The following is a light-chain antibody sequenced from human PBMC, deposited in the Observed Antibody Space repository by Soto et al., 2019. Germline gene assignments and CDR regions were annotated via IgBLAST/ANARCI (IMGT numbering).Light chain of an antibody. CDR3: MQATHFPRT. Sequence: VLTQTPLSSPVTLGQPASISCRSSQSLVHDNGDTYLNWLQQRPGQPPRLLIYKISDRLSGVPDRLSGSGAGTDFTLRISRVEPEDVAIYYCMQATHFPRTFGQGTKVEIK. J-gene: IGKJ1*01. V-gene: IGKV2-24*01. CDR1: QSLVHDNGDTY. CDR2: KIS.